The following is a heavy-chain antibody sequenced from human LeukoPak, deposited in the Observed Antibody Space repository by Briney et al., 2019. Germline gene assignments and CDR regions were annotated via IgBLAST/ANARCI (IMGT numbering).Heavy chain of an antibody. CDR2: IYTSGST. J-gene: IGHJ4*02. D-gene: IGHD6-19*01. CDR3: AREGDGSGWVIDY. CDR1: GNSISSGDYY. V-gene: IGHV4-61*02. Sequence: SETLSLTCTVSGNSISSGDYYWSWIRQPAGKGLEWIGRIYTSGSTTYNPSLKSRVTISGDTSENQFSLRLSSVTAADTAVYYCAREGDGSGWVIDYWGQGTLVTVSS.